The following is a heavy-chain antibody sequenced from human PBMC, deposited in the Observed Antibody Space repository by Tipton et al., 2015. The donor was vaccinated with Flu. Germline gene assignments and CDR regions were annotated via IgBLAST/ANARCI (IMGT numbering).Heavy chain of an antibody. CDR2: IYSSGTA. CDR1: GGSITSYY. J-gene: IGHJ6*01. D-gene: IGHD4-17*01. Sequence: GLVKPSETLSLTCTVSGGSITSYYWNWIRQPAGKGLEWIGRIYSSGTANYNPSLKSRVTMSVDKSKKEISLNLSSVTAADTAVYHCAREKGSGYGDYVFYNYYGMDIWGQGTLVTVS. CDR3: AREKGSGYGDYVFYNYYGMDI. V-gene: IGHV4-4*07.